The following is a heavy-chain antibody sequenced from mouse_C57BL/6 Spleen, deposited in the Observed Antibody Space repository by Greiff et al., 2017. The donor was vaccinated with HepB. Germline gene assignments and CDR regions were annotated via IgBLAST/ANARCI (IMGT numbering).Heavy chain of an antibody. CDR1: GFTFSDAW. CDR2: IRNKANNHAT. D-gene: IGHD2-1*01. J-gene: IGHJ1*03. CDR3: TRVPLYGNYRYFDV. Sequence: EAKLQESGGGLVQPGGSMKLSCAASGFTFSDAWMDWVRQSPEKGLEWVAEIRNKANNHATYYAESVKGRFTISRDDSKSSVYLQMNSLRAEDTGIYYCTRVPLYGNYRYFDVWGTGTTVTVSS. V-gene: IGHV6-6*01.